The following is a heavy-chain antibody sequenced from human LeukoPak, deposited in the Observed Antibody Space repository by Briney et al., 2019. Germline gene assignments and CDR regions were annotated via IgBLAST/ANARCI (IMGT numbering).Heavy chain of an antibody. V-gene: IGHV5-51*01. D-gene: IGHD6-13*01. Sequence: GESLKISCQGSGYSFTNHWIAWVRQMPGKGLEWMGIIYPGDSSITYSPSFQGQVTISADKSISTAYLQWSSLKASDTAIYYCARGAAAAGQNAFDIWGQGTTVTVSS. CDR1: GYSFTNHW. CDR3: ARGAAAAGQNAFDI. CDR2: IYPGDSSI. J-gene: IGHJ3*02.